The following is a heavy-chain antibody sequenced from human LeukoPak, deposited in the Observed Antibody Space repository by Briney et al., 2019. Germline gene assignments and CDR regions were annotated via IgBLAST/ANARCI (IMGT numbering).Heavy chain of an antibody. V-gene: IGHV1-24*01. J-gene: IGHJ4*02. CDR1: GYTLTELS. D-gene: IGHD6-6*01. CDR3: ASSLVSSSAFDY. Sequence: ASVKVSCKVSGYTLTELSMHWVRQAPGKGLEWMGGFDPEDGETIYAQKFQGRVTMTEDTSTDTAYMELSRLRSDDTAVYYCASSLVSSSAFDYWGQGTLVTVSS. CDR2: FDPEDGET.